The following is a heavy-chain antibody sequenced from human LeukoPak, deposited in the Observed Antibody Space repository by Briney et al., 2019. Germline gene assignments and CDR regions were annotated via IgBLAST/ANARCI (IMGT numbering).Heavy chain of an antibody. V-gene: IGHV1-8*02. CDR3: ARVPQITMVRGVIMGY. CDR1: GGTFISYA. CDR2: VNPNSGNT. D-gene: IGHD3-10*01. Sequence: ASVKVSCKASGGTFISYAISRVRQAPGQGLEWMGWVNPNSGNTGYAQKFQGRVTMTRNTSISTAYMELSSLRSEDTAVYYCARVPQITMVRGVIMGYWGQGTLVTVSS. J-gene: IGHJ4*02.